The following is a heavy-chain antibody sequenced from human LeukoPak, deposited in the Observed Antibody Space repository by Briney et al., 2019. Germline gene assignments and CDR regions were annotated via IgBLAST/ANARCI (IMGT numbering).Heavy chain of an antibody. D-gene: IGHD6-13*01. CDR3: AREGIAAAADY. CDR1: GFTFSSYW. CDR2: INSDGSST. Sequence: GGSLRLSCAASGFTFSSYWMHWVRQAPGKGLVWVSRINSDGSSTSYADSVKGRFTISRDNAKNTLYLQMNSLRAEDTAVYYCAREGIAAAADYWGQGMLVTVSS. V-gene: IGHV3-74*01. J-gene: IGHJ4*02.